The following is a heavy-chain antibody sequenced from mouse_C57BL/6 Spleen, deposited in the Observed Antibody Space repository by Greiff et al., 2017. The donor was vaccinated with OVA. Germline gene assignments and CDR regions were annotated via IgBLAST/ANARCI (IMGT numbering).Heavy chain of an antibody. CDR2: IDPSDSYT. Sequence: QVQLQQPGAELVMPGASVKLSCKASGYTFTSYWMHWVKQRPGQGLEWIGEIDPSDSYTNYNQKFKGKSTLTVDKSSSTAHMQLSSLTSEDSAVYYCARQATAFDYWGQGTTLTVSS. D-gene: IGHD1-2*01. CDR1: GYTFTSYW. J-gene: IGHJ2*01. CDR3: ARQATAFDY. V-gene: IGHV1-69*01.